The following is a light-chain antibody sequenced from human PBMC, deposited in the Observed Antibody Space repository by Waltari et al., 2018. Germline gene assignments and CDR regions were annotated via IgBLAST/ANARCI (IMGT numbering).Light chain of an antibody. V-gene: IGLV1-47*01. Sequence: QSMLTQPSSPSGAPGQRVTISCSGSSSNIGSNYVYWYQRLPGTASKLLIYRNNQRPSGVPDRFSGSKSGTSASLAISGLRSEDEADYYCAAFDDSLNGWVFGGGTKLTVL. CDR3: AAFDDSLNGWV. CDR2: RNN. CDR1: SSNIGSNY. J-gene: IGLJ3*02.